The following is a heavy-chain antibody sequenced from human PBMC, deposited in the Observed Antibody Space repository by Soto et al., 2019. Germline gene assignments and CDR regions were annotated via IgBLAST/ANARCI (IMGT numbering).Heavy chain of an antibody. J-gene: IGHJ3*02. V-gene: IGHV2-5*02. D-gene: IGHD6-19*01. CDR2: IYWDDDK. Sequence: QITLKESGPTLVKPTQTLTLTCTFSGFSLSTSGVGVGWIRQPPGKALEWLALIYWDDDKRYSPSLKSRLTTXKXXSKNQVVLTMTNMDPVDTATYYCAHSGYNSGWYWGDDAFDIWGQGTMVTVSS. CDR1: GFSLSTSGVG. CDR3: AHSGYNSGWYWGDDAFDI.